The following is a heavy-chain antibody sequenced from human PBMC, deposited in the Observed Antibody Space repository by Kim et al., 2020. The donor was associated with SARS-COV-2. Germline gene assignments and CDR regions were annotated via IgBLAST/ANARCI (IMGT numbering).Heavy chain of an antibody. CDR3: ASSEGWLLSAFDI. Sequence: GGSLRLSCAASGFTVSSNYMSWVRQAPGKGLEWVSVIYSGGSTYYADSVKGRFTISRDNSKNTLYLQMNSLRAEDTAVYYCASSEGWLLSAFDIWGQGTMDTVSS. V-gene: IGHV3-53*01. CDR1: GFTVSSNY. J-gene: IGHJ3*02. D-gene: IGHD3-22*01. CDR2: IYSGGST.